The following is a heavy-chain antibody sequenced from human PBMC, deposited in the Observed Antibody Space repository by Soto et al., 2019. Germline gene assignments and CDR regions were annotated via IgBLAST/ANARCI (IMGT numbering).Heavy chain of an antibody. CDR1: GYPFTSYH. CDR3: ARGREYSFGYNWFDP. CDR2: INPTEGRT. Sequence: QVQLVQSGAEVRKPGASLKLSGQTSGYPFTSYHMHWVRQAPGQGLEWMGVINPTEGRTRYSQRFQDRVTMTRDTFTSTVYMELSSLRSEDTATYFCARGREYSFGYNWFDPWGQGTLVTVSS. J-gene: IGHJ5*02. V-gene: IGHV1-46*01. D-gene: IGHD5-12*01.